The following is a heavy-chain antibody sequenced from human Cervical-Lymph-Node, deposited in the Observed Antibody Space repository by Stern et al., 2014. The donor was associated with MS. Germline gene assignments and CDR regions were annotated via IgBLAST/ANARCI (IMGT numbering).Heavy chain of an antibody. V-gene: IGHV5-51*01. Sequence: EVQLVESGAEVKKPGASLKISCKASGYNFGDYSIGWVRQTPGQRLEWIGAVFPTASDSKYSPSFEGQVTISAGESISTAFLQSSSLKASDTGIYYCARHQPAATFAMDVWGQGTTVIVSS. D-gene: IGHD2-2*01. CDR1: GYNFGDYS. J-gene: IGHJ6*02. CDR3: ARHQPAATFAMDV. CDR2: VFPTASDS.